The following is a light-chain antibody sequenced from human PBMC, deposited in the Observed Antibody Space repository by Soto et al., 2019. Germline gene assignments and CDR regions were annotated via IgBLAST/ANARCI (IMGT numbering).Light chain of an antibody. CDR1: HTITNW. V-gene: IGKV1-5*01. CDR2: DAS. Sequence: DIQMTQSPSTLAASLGDRVAMTCLSSHTITNWLAWYQHKPGKAPRLLIYDASSLESWVPSRFSGSGSGTEFTLTISSLQPEDFATYYCQHYNSYSEAFGQGTKVDIK. CDR3: QHYNSYSEA. J-gene: IGKJ1*01.